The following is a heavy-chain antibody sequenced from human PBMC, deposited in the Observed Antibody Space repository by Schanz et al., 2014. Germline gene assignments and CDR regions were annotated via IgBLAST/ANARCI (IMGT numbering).Heavy chain of an antibody. J-gene: IGHJ5*02. Sequence: QVQLVQSGAEVKKPGASLKVSCKASGYTFTSYFIHWVRQAPGQGLEWMGIITPSGGNTNYAQKLQGRVTMTTDTSTSTAYMELRSLRSDDTAVYYCARGPLGTSPWGQGTLVTVSS. V-gene: IGHV1-46*01. CDR1: GYTFTSYF. D-gene: IGHD5-12*01. CDR2: ITPSGGNT. CDR3: ARGPLGTSP.